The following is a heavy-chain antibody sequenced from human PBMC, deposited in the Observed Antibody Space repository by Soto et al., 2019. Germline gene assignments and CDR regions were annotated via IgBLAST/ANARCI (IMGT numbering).Heavy chain of an antibody. CDR3: ARDLGHYYGSGSYYYYYYGMDV. V-gene: IGHV1-18*01. CDR2: IGAYNGNT. Sequence: AAVKVSWKTPGSCFKTLTIYWVRQAPGQGLEWLGCIGAYNGNTNYAQKLQGRVTLTTDTSTSTAYMELRSLRSDDTAVYYCARDLGHYYGSGSYYYYYYGMDVWGQGTTVTLSS. D-gene: IGHD3-10*01. J-gene: IGHJ6*02. CDR1: GSCFKTLT.